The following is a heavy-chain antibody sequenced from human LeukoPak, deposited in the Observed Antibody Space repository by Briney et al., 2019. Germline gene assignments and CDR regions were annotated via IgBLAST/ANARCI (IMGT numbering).Heavy chain of an antibody. CDR3: TRGPGYCSGGSCYLGHY. Sequence: GGSLRLSCTASGFTFGDYAMSWFRQAPGKGLEWVGFIRSKAYGGTTEYAASVKGRFTISRDDSKSIAYLQMNSLKTEDTAVYYCTRGPGYCSGGSCYLGHYWGQGTLVTVSS. D-gene: IGHD2-15*01. CDR2: IRSKAYGGTT. V-gene: IGHV3-49*03. CDR1: GFTFGDYA. J-gene: IGHJ4*02.